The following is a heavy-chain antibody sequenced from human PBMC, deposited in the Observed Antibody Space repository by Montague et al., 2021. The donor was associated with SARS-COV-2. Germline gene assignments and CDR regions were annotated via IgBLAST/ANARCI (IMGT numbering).Heavy chain of an antibody. J-gene: IGHJ4*02. Sequence: SETLSLTCTVSGGSISSYYWTWMRQPPGKGLEWLGHIYYTGSTNYNPSLKSRVTISIDTPKNQFSLKLRSVTAADTAVYFCARAQTTWCIANCVNDVDYWGQGALVTVSS. CDR2: IYYTGST. D-gene: IGHD1-1*01. CDR3: ARAQTTWCIANCVNDVDY. CDR1: GGSISSYY. V-gene: IGHV4-59*01.